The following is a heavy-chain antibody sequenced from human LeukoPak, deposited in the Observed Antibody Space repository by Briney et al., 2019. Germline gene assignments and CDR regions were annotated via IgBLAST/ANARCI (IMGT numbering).Heavy chain of an antibody. CDR3: AKEILGYCSSTSCQNWFDP. V-gene: IGHV3-30*18. Sequence: GSLRLSCAASGFTFSSYGMHWVRQAPGKGLEWVAVISYDGSNKYYADSVKGRFTISRDNSKNTLYLQMNSLRAEDTAVYYCAKEILGYCSSTSCQNWFDPWGQGTLVTVSS. CDR1: GFTFSSYG. CDR2: ISYDGSNK. D-gene: IGHD2-2*01. J-gene: IGHJ5*02.